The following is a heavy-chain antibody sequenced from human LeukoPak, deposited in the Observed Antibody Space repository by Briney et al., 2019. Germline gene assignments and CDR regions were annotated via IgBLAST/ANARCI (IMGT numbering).Heavy chain of an antibody. V-gene: IGHV3-74*01. D-gene: IGHD1-14*01. CDR1: GFTFSSYW. J-gene: IGHJ4*02. Sequence: PGGSLRLSCAASGFTFSSYWMHWVRRAPGRGLVWVSRINSDGSIINYADSVKGRFTISRDNAKNTLYLQMNSLRADDTAVYYCARGPLTTSQRSLGYWGQGTLVTVSS. CDR3: ARGPLTTSQRSLGY. CDR2: INSDGSII.